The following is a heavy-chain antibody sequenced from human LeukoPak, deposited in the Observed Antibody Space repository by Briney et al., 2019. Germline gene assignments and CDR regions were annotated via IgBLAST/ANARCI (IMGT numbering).Heavy chain of an antibody. V-gene: IGHV3-53*01. D-gene: IGHD3-10*01. CDR1: GFTVSSNY. CDR2: IYGGGST. CDR3: ARAFYGSGSLVDY. Sequence: GGSMRLSCAAYGFTVSSNYMSWVRQAPGKGLEWVSVIYGGGSTYYADSVKGRFTISRDNSKNTLYLQMNSLRAEDTAVYYCARAFYGSGSLVDYWGQGTLVTVSS. J-gene: IGHJ4*02.